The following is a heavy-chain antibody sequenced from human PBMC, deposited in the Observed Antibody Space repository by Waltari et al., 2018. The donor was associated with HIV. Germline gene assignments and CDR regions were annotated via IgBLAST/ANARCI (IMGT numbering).Heavy chain of an antibody. CDR1: GFTFGNFA. V-gene: IGHV3-30-3*01. CDR2: ISNDARNK. J-gene: IGHJ2*01. CDR3: ARGNDDITGDFYGGYF. D-gene: IGHD3-16*01. Sequence: VDLVESGGGVVQPGTSLTLSCATSGFTFGNFAMHWVRQVPGKGLDWVASISNDARNKYYAASVKGRFTVSRTNSKSSLRLLLTRLRPEDTATFYCARGNDDITGDFYGGYFWVRGALVTVSS.